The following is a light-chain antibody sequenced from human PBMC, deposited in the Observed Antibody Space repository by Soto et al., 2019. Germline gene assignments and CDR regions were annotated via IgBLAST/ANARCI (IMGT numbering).Light chain of an antibody. CDR1: RSDVGGYNY. CDR2: EVS. V-gene: IGLV2-14*01. J-gene: IGLJ1*01. CDR3: SSYTSNSTPV. Sequence: QSVLTQPASVSGSLGQSITISFTGTRSDVGGYNYVSWDQQHPGKAPKLMIYEVSNRPSGVSNRFSGSKSGNTASLTISGLQPEDEADYYCSSYTSNSTPVFGTGTKLTVL.